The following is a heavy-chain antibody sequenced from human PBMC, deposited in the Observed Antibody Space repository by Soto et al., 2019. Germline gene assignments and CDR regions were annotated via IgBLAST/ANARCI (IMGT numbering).Heavy chain of an antibody. CDR3: ARLGGYYQALDS. CDR1: GGSISSYY. D-gene: IGHD3-22*01. Sequence: SETLSLTCTVSGGSISSYYWSWIRQPPGKGLEWIGYIYYSGSTTYNPSLKSRVSISVDTSKNEVSLKLTSVTAADTAVYYCARLGGYYQALDSWGQGTVVTVSS. V-gene: IGHV4-59*08. CDR2: IYYSGST. J-gene: IGHJ4*02.